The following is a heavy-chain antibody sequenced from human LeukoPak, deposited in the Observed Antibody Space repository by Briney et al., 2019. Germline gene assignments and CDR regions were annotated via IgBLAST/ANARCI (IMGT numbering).Heavy chain of an antibody. CDR2: IKQGGSEK. CDR1: GFTFSSYW. D-gene: IGHD3-16*02. Sequence: GGSLRLSCAASGFTFSSYWMSWVRQAPGKGLEWGANIKQGGSEKYYVDSVKGRFTISRDNAKNSLYLQMNSLRAEDTAVYYCARADYDYVWGSYRQYYFDYWGQGTLVTVSS. J-gene: IGHJ4*02. CDR3: ARADYDYVWGSYRQYYFDY. V-gene: IGHV3-7*01.